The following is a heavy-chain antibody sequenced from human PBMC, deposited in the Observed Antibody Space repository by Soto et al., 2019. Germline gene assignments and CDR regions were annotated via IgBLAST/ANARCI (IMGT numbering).Heavy chain of an antibody. CDR3: AREGYYGSGSEGDFDY. J-gene: IGHJ4*02. CDR2: IIPIFGTA. Sequence: SVKVSCKASGGTFSSYAISWVRQAPGQGLEWMGGIIPIFGTANYAQKFQGRVTITADESTSTAYMELSSLRSEDTAVYYCAREGYYGSGSEGDFDYWGQGTLVTVSS. D-gene: IGHD3-10*01. CDR1: GGTFSSYA. V-gene: IGHV1-69*13.